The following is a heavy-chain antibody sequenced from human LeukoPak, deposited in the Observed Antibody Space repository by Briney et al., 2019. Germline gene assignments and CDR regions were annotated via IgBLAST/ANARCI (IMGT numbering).Heavy chain of an antibody. V-gene: IGHV1-2*02. CDR3: AGLPRYNWNEPLDY. D-gene: IGHD1-20*01. J-gene: IGHJ4*02. Sequence: ASVKVSCKASGYTFTDYYIHWVRQAPGQGLEWVGWIKPNSGGTNYAQKFQGRVTLTRDTSITTAYMELSRLKSDDTAVYYCAGLPRYNWNEPLDYWGQGTLITVSP. CDR1: GYTFTDYY. CDR2: IKPNSGGT.